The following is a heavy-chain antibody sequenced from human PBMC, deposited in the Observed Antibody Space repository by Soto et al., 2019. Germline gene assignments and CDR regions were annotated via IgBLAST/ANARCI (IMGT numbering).Heavy chain of an antibody. D-gene: IGHD2-15*01. V-gene: IGHV4-31*03. CDR1: GGSISSGGYY. CDR2: IYYSGST. Sequence: SETLSLTCTVSGGSISSGGYYWSWIRQHPGKGLEWIGYIYYSGSTYYNPSLKSRVTISVDTSKNQFSLKLSSVTAADTAVYYCARERNRAALEVGVDYWGQGTLVTVSS. J-gene: IGHJ4*02. CDR3: ARERNRAALEVGVDY.